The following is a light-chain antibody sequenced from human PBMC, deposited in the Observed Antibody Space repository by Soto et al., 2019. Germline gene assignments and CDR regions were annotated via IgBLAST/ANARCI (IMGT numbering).Light chain of an antibody. CDR1: SSDVGNYKY. CDR3: FSYTSSGTYV. CDR2: EVS. Sequence: QSALTQPASVSGSPGQSITISCTGTSSDVGNYKYVSWYQQHPGKAPKLMIYEVSNRPSEVSNRFSGSKSGNTASLTISGLQAEDETDYYCFSYTSSGTYVFGTGTKVTV. J-gene: IGLJ1*01. V-gene: IGLV2-14*01.